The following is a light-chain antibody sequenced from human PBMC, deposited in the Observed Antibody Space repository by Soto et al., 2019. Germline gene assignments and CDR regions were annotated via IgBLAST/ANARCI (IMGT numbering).Light chain of an antibody. CDR1: NSDVGNYDY. V-gene: IGLV2-14*01. J-gene: IGLJ2*01. CDR2: EVS. Sequence: QSALTQPASVSGSPGQSITISCTGTNSDVGNYDYVSWYQQHPGKAPKLMIYEVSNRPSGVSNRFSGSKSGNTASLTISGLQAEDEATYYCSSYTGSSTLVVFGGGTKLTVL. CDR3: SSYTGSSTLVV.